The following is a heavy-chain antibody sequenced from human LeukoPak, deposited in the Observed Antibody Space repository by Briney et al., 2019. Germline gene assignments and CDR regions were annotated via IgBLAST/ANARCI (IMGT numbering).Heavy chain of an antibody. V-gene: IGHV3-30*18. CDR3: AKDQYCSSTSCLDY. D-gene: IGHD2-2*01. CDR1: GGTFSSYG. Sequence: SCKASGGTFSSYGMHWVRQAPGKGLEWVAVISYDGSNKYYADSVKGRFTISRDNSKNTLYLQMNSLRAEDTAVYYCAKDQYCSSTSCLDYWGQGTLVTVSS. J-gene: IGHJ4*02. CDR2: ISYDGSNK.